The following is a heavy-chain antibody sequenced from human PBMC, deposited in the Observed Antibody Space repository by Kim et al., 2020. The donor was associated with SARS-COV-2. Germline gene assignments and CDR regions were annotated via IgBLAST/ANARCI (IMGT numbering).Heavy chain of an antibody. CDR1: GGSISSYY. CDR3: ARGLYYYGSGSYPPDLYYYYGMDV. J-gene: IGHJ6*02. D-gene: IGHD3-10*01. CDR2: IYYSGST. Sequence: SETLSLTCTVSGGSISSYYWSWIRQPPGKGLEWIGYIYYSGSTNYNPSLKSRVTISVDTSKNQFSLKLSSVTAADTAVYYCARGLYYYGSGSYPPDLYYYYGMDVWGQGTTVTVSS. V-gene: IGHV4-59*13.